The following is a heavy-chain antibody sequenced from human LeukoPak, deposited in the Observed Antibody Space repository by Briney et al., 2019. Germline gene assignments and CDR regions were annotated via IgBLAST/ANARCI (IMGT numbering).Heavy chain of an antibody. V-gene: IGHV3-7*01. CDR3: SRALEV. Sequence: PGGSLRLSCGVSGFIFRSYWMDWVRQAPGRGLEWVDNINQDGSEKYFVDSVKGRFTISRDNAKSSLYLQMNSLRAEDTAVYFCSRALEVWGKGTTVTVST. CDR2: INQDGSEK. J-gene: IGHJ6*04. CDR1: GFIFRSYW.